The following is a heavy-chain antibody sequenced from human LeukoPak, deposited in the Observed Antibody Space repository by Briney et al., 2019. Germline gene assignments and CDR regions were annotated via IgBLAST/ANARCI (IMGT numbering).Heavy chain of an antibody. D-gene: IGHD2-2*01. Sequence: GGSLRLSCAASGFTFSSYWMSWVRQAPGKGLEWVANIKQDGSEKYYVDSVKGRFTISRDKAKNSLYLQMNSLRAEDTAVYYCARDRYCSSTSCYDFDYWGQGTLVTVSS. CDR1: GFTFSSYW. V-gene: IGHV3-7*01. CDR3: ARDRYCSSTSCYDFDY. CDR2: IKQDGSEK. J-gene: IGHJ4*02.